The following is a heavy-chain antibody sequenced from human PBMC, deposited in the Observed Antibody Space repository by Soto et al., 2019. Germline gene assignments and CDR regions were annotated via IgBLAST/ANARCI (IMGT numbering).Heavy chain of an antibody. CDR3: ARVGRSYYDSSVPWDY. J-gene: IGHJ4*02. Sequence: VGSLRLSCAASGFTFSSYSMNWVRQAPGKGLEWVSSISSSSSYIYYADSVKGRFTISRDNAKNSLYLQMNSLRAEDTAVYYCARVGRSYYDSSVPWDYWGQGTLVTVSS. CDR1: GFTFSSYS. D-gene: IGHD3-22*01. CDR2: ISSSSSYI. V-gene: IGHV3-21*01.